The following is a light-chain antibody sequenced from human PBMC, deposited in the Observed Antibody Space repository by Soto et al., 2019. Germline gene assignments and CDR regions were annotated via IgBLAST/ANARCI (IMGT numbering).Light chain of an antibody. Sequence: QSALTQPASVSGSPGQSITISCTGTSSDVGGVSWYQQHPGKAPKLMIYDVSNRPSGVSNRFSGSKSGNTASLTISGLQAEDEADYYCSSYTSSSTRVFGTWTKLTVL. CDR2: DVS. J-gene: IGLJ1*01. CDR3: SSYTSSSTRV. CDR1: SSDVGG. V-gene: IGLV2-14*01.